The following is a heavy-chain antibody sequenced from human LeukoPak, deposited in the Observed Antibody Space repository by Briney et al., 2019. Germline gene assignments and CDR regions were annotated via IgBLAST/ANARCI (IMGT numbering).Heavy chain of an antibody. CDR1: GGSISSYY. J-gene: IGHJ4*02. CDR3: ARVTYYYDSSGYYRYYFDY. V-gene: IGHV4-4*07. Sequence: SETLSLTCTVSGGSISSYYWSWIRQPAGKGLEWIGRIYTSGSTNYNPSLKGRATMSVDTSKNQFSLKLSSVTAADTAVYYCARVTYYYDSSGYYRYYFDYWGQGTLVTVSS. D-gene: IGHD3-22*01. CDR2: IYTSGST.